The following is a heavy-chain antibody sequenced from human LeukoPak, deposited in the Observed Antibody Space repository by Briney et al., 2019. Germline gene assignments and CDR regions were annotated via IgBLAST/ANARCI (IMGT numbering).Heavy chain of an antibody. D-gene: IGHD3-9*01. J-gene: IGHJ4*02. Sequence: RASVKVSCKASGYTFTGYYMHWVRQAPGQGLEWMGWINPNSGGTNYAQKLQGRVTMTTDTSTSTAYMELRSLRSDDTAVYYCARDYPSHYYDILTGYYKLELPDSPHYDYWGQGTLVTVSS. CDR3: ARDYPSHYYDILTGYYKLELPDSPHYDY. V-gene: IGHV1-2*02. CDR2: INPNSGGT. CDR1: GYTFTGYY.